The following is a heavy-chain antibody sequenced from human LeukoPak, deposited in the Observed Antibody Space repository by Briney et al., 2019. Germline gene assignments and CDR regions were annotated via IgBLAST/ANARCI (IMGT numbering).Heavy chain of an antibody. CDR2: IYSGGST. V-gene: IGHV3-53*01. D-gene: IGHD2-2*01. J-gene: IGHJ4*02. CDR3: ASLQECSSTSCYQLDY. CDR1: GFTVSSNY. Sequence: GGSLRLSCAASGFTVSSNYMSWVRQAPGKGLEGVSVIYSGGSTYYSDSVKGRFTISRDNPKNTLYLQMNSLKAADTAVYYCASLQECSSTSCYQLDYWGQGTLVTVSS.